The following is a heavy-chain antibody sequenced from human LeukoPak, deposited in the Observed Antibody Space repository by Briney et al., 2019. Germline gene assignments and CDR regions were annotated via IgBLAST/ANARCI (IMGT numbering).Heavy chain of an antibody. CDR2: MNPNSGST. J-gene: IGHJ4*02. Sequence: ASVKVSCKASGYTFTSYDINWVRQATGQGLEWMGWMNPNSGSTGYAQKFRGRVTITRNTSISTAYMELSGLRSEDTAVYYCARGRSTGYPYYFEYWGQGTLVTVSS. D-gene: IGHD5-12*01. V-gene: IGHV1-8*03. CDR1: GYTFTSYD. CDR3: ARGRSTGYPYYFEY.